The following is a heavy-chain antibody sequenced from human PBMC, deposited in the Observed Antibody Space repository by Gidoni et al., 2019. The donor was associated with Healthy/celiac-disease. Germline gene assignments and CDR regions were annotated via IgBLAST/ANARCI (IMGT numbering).Heavy chain of an antibody. D-gene: IGHD3-3*01. CDR1: GYTFTSYD. V-gene: IGHV1-8*01. CDR2: KNHNSGNT. Sequence: QVQLVQSGAEVKKPGASVQVSCKASGYTFTSYDINWVRKATGQGLEWMGGKNHNSGNTGYAQKFQGRVTMTRNTSISTAYMELSSLISEDTAVYYCARGTYYDFWSGLGRGIFTGHYYYYYMDVWGKGTTVTVSS. J-gene: IGHJ6*03. CDR3: ARGTYYDFWSGLGRGIFTGHYYYYYMDV.